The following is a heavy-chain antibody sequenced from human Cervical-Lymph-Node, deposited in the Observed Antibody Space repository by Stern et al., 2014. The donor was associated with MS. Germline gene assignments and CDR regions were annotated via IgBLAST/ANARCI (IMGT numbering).Heavy chain of an antibody. CDR2: IIPLVDGE. J-gene: IGHJ4*02. CDR1: GGTFSSYA. V-gene: IGHV1-69*09. D-gene: IGHD3-22*01. Sequence: VQLVESGAEVRKPGSSVRVSCKASGGTFSSYAINWVRQAPGQGLEWMGRIIPLVDGETYAQRFKGRVTITADKPTSTLYMELSSLSSEDTAVYYFAREEREYWYYASGYRNIYYLDYWGRGTLVAVSS. CDR3: AREEREYWYYASGYRNIYYLDY.